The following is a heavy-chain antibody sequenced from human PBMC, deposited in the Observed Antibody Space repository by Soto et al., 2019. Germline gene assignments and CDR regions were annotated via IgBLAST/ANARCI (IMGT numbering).Heavy chain of an antibody. CDR3: ARWQRGSIYCGLDV. D-gene: IGHD5-12*01. Sequence: QVQLVQSGSEVRNPGASVKVSCKASGYTFTSFPLHWVRQAPGKSLEWLGWINSGSGDTKYSQKFQGRVTITRDISTTTAHMELTNLKSDDTAIYYCARWQRGSIYCGLDVWGQGATVTVSS. CDR2: INSGSGDT. J-gene: IGHJ6*02. V-gene: IGHV1-3*01. CDR1: GYTFTSFP.